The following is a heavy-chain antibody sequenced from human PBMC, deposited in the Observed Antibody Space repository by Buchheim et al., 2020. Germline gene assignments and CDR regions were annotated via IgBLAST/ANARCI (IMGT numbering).Heavy chain of an antibody. V-gene: IGHV3-48*01. D-gene: IGHD5-24*01. CDR2: ISSSGSTI. CDR3: ARDGYKGSGHKIHWYFDL. J-gene: IGHJ2*01. CDR1: GFTFSSYS. Sequence: EVQLVESGGGLVQPGGSLRLSCAASGFTFSSYSMNWVRQAPGKGLEWVSYISSSGSTIYYADSVKGRFTISRDNAKNSLYLQMNSLRAEDTAVYYCARDGYKGSGHKIHWYFDLWGRGTL.